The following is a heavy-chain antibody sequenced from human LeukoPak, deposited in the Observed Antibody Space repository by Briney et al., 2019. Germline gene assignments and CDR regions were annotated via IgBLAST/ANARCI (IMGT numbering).Heavy chain of an antibody. CDR2: ISYDGSNK. V-gene: IGHV3-30*04. D-gene: IGHD5-18*01. CDR1: GFTFSSYA. J-gene: IGHJ3*02. CDR3: ARSDTAMVTDAFDI. Sequence: GGSLRLSCAASGFTFSSYAMHWVRQAPGKGLEWVAVISYDGSNKYYADSVKGRFTISRDNSKNTLYLQMNSLRAEDTAVYYCARSDTAMVTDAFDIWGQGTMVTVSS.